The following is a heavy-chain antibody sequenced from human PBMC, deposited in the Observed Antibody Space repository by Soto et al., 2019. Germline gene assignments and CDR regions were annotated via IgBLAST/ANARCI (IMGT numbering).Heavy chain of an antibody. J-gene: IGHJ4*02. CDR3: ARASFDYLWLYDY. CDR2: LYHRGTT. D-gene: IGHD3-9*01. CDR1: GASISSGNYY. V-gene: IGHV4-31*03. Sequence: PSETLSLTCTVSGASISSGNYYWNWVRQYPGKGLEWVGYLYHRGTTYYNPSLKSRLSISLDTSKNQFSLKVSSVTAADTAVYYCARASFDYLWLYDYWGQGTLVTVSS.